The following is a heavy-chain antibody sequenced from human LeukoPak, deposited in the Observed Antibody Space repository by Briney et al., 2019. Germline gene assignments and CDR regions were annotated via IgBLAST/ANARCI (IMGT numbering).Heavy chain of an antibody. J-gene: IGHJ4*02. Sequence: ASVKVSCKASGYTFTSYDINWVRQATGQGLEWMGWMNPNSGNTGYAQKFQGRVTMTRNTSISTAYMELSSLRSEDTAVYYCARALVLRYFDWLSPTRYYSDYWGQGTLVTVSS. CDR2: MNPNSGNT. CDR1: GYTFTSYD. CDR3: ARALVLRYFDWLSPTRYYSDY. D-gene: IGHD3-9*01. V-gene: IGHV1-8*01.